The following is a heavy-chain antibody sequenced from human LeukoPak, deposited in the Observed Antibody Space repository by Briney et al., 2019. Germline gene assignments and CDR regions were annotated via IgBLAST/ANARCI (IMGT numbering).Heavy chain of an antibody. CDR3: AKADGTGWFGNAFNM. J-gene: IGHJ3*02. D-gene: IGHD6-19*01. Sequence: GGSLRLSCVAYGFTFDDYAMHWVRQVPGKGLEWVSGISWKSGAIGYAVSVKGRFTISRDNVNSLLSLQMTGLRTEDTAMYYCAKADGTGWFGNAFNMWGQGTMVIVSS. CDR2: ISWKSGAI. V-gene: IGHV3-9*01. CDR1: GFTFDDYA.